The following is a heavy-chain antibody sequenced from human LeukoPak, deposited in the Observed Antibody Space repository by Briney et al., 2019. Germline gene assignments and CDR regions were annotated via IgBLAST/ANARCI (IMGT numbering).Heavy chain of an antibody. CDR3: AGGTGWLIDY. CDR1: TFTFSTFW. Sequence: GGSLRLSCAASTFTFSTFWMNWVRQAPGKGLEWVANIKQDGSEKNYVDSVKGRFTISRDNAKNSLFLQMNSLRAKDTAAYYCAGGTGWLIDYWGQGTLVTVSS. V-gene: IGHV3-7*01. J-gene: IGHJ4*02. CDR2: IKQDGSEK. D-gene: IGHD3/OR15-3a*01.